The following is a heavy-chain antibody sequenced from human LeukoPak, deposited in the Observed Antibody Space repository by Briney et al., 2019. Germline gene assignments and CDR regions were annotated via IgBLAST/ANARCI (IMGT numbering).Heavy chain of an antibody. V-gene: IGHV3-74*01. Sequence: GGSLRLSCAASGFTFSSYWMHWVRQAPGKGLVWVSRINSDGSSTIYADSVKGRFTIPRDNAKNTLYLQMNSLRAEDTAVYYCARALVVTANPFDIWGQGTMVTVSS. J-gene: IGHJ3*02. CDR2: INSDGSST. CDR1: GFTFSSYW. CDR3: ARALVVTANPFDI. D-gene: IGHD2-21*02.